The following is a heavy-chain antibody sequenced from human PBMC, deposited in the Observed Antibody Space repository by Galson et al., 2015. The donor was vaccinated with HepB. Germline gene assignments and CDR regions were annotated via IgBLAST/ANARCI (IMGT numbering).Heavy chain of an antibody. J-gene: IGHJ5*02. CDR2: ISGSGGST. CDR1: GFTFSSYA. CDR3: AKDTYGSGRVGWFDP. V-gene: IGHV3-23*01. D-gene: IGHD3-10*01. Sequence: SLRLPCAASGFTFSSYAMSWVRQAPGKGLEWVSAISGSGGSTYYADSVKGRFTISRDNSKNTLYLQMNSLRAEDTAVYYCAKDTYGSGRVGWFDPWGQGTLVTVSS.